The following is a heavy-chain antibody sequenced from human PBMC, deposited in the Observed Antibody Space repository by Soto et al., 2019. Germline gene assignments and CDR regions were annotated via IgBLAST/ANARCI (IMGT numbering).Heavy chain of an antibody. D-gene: IGHD4-17*01. CDR3: ARDWNGDKYFDF. J-gene: IGHJ4*02. Sequence: DVQLVKSGGGLIQPGGSLRLSCAASGITATNGHMNWVRQAPGKGLEWVSVIYSDDNTNYAEAVKGRFTISRDTSKNTVYLQMNSLRAEDTAVYYCARDWNGDKYFDFWDQGSLVTVSS. CDR1: GITATNGH. CDR2: IYSDDNT. V-gene: IGHV3-53*01.